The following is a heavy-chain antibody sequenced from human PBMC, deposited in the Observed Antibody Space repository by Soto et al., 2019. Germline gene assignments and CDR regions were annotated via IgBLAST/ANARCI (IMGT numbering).Heavy chain of an antibody. V-gene: IGHV3-23*01. Sequence: PGGALRLSCAASGFTFSSYAVTGVRQAPGKGLEWVSSISGSGDYTYFSDSVKGRFTISRDNSKDTLYLQMSSLRVEDTPIYYCAKDLNYDFWSGTPNAFDIWGDGTLVTV. CDR2: ISGSGDYT. D-gene: IGHD3-3*01. CDR1: GFTFSSYA. CDR3: AKDLNYDFWSGTPNAFDI. J-gene: IGHJ3*02.